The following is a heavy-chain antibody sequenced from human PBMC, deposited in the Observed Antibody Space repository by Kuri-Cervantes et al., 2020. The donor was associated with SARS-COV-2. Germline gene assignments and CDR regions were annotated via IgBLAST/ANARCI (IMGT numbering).Heavy chain of an antibody. J-gene: IGHJ4*02. Sequence: ASVKVSCKASGYTFTSYGISWVRQAPGQGLEWMGWISAYNGNTNYAQKLQGRVTMTTDTSTSTAYMELRSLRSDDTAVYYCARDRIAAAGFSCQEYWGQGTLGTGAS. CDR1: GYTFTSYG. CDR3: ARDRIAAAGFSCQEY. D-gene: IGHD6-13*01. V-gene: IGHV1-18*01. CDR2: ISAYNGNT.